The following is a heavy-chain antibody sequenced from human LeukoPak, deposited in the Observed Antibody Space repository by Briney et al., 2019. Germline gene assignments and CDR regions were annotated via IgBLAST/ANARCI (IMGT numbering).Heavy chain of an antibody. V-gene: IGHV3-21*01. CDR3: ARSGATTVTLDIYLNY. Sequence: GGSLRLSCAASGFTFSSYSMNWVRQAPGKGLEWVSAISGSGGSTYYADSVKGRFTISRDNAKNSLYLQMNSLRAEDTAVYYCARSGATTVTLDIYLNYWGQEPLVPVPS. CDR2: ISGSGGST. J-gene: IGHJ4*02. D-gene: IGHD4-17*01. CDR1: GFTFSSYS.